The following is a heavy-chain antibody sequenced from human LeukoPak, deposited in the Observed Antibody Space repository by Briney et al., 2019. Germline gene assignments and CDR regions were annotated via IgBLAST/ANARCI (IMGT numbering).Heavy chain of an antibody. CDR3: ARALAPYYYYYMDV. Sequence: SVKVSCKASGGTFSSYAISWVRQAPGQGLEWMGGIIPIFGTANYAQKFQGRVTMTRDMSTSTVYMELSSLRSEDTAVYYCARALAPYYYYYMDVWGKGTTVTVSS. V-gene: IGHV1-69*05. CDR2: IIPIFGTA. J-gene: IGHJ6*03. CDR1: GGTFSSYA.